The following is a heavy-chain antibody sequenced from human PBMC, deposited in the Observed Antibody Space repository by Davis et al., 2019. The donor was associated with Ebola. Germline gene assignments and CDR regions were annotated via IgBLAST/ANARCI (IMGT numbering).Heavy chain of an antibody. D-gene: IGHD6-13*01. CDR3: ARGRVRIAAAGTYGMDV. Sequence: MPSETLSLTCSVSGASINSAYYYWGWIRQPPGKGLEWIGNIYYGGNTYYNPSLESRIIISADDTSRNEFSLKLRSVTAADTAVYYCARGRVRIAAAGTYGMDVWGRGTTVTVTS. CDR1: GASINSAYYY. CDR2: IYYGGNT. V-gene: IGHV4-39*01. J-gene: IGHJ6*02.